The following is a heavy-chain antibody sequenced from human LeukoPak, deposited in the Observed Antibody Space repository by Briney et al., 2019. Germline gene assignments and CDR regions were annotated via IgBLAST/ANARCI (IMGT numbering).Heavy chain of an antibody. V-gene: IGHV1-2*02. CDR2: INPNSGDT. CDR1: GYTFTDYR. Sequence: ASVKVSCKAFGYTFTDYRMHWVRQAPGQGLEWIGWINPNSGDTNYAQKFQGRVTMTSDTTISTAYMELSRLRSDDTAVFYCATLMAHLDYWGQGTLVTVPS. CDR3: ATLMAHLDY. D-gene: IGHD2-8*01. J-gene: IGHJ4*02.